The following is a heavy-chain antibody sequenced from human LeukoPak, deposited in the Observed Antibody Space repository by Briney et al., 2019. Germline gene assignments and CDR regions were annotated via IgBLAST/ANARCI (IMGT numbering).Heavy chain of an antibody. J-gene: IGHJ3*02. Sequence: SETLSLTCAVYGGSFSGYYWSWIRQPPGKGLGWIGEINHSGSTNYNPSLKSRVTISVDTSKNQFSLKLSSVTAADTAVYYCVKGGGGRGSSWYWRAFDIWGQGTMVTVSS. D-gene: IGHD6-13*01. CDR3: VKGGGGRGSSWYWRAFDI. CDR1: GGSFSGYY. CDR2: INHSGST. V-gene: IGHV4-34*01.